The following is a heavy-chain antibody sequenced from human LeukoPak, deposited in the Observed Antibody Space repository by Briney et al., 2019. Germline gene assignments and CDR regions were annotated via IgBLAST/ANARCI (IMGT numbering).Heavy chain of an antibody. J-gene: IGHJ5*02. CDR1: GLTFSNAW. CDR3: TTAFYDSSGYRT. CDR2: IKTKNDGGTT. V-gene: IGHV3-15*01. Sequence: GGSLRLSCVASGLTFSNAWMSWVRQAPGKGLEWVGRIKTKNDGGTTDYAAPVKGSFTISRDDSENTLYLQMNSLKIEDTAVYYCTTAFYDSSGYRTWGQGTLVTVSS. D-gene: IGHD3-22*01.